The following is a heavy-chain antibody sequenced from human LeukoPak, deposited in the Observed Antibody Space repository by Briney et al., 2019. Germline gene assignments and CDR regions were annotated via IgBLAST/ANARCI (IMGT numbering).Heavy chain of an antibody. CDR1: GFTFSTYW. CDR3: VRERFHGSGAPKFDF. V-gene: IGHV3-7*01. D-gene: IGHD3-10*01. Sequence: GGSLRLSCATSGFTFSTYWMSWVRQVPGKGLEWVANIKQDGSEIYYVDSVKGRFTISRDNAKNSLHLQVNSLRAEDTAVYYCVRERFHGSGAPKFDFWGQGTLVTVSS. CDR2: IKQDGSEI. J-gene: IGHJ4*02.